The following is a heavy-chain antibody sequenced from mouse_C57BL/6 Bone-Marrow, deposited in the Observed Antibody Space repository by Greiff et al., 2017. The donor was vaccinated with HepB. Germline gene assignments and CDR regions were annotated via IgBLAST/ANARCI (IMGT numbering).Heavy chain of an antibody. CDR3: ARRGDYDGDY. D-gene: IGHD2-4*01. CDR2: ISNGGGST. CDR1: GFTFSDYY. V-gene: IGHV5-12*01. Sequence: EVMLVESGGGLVQPGGSLKLSCAASGFTFSDYYMYWVRQTPEKRLEWVAYISNGGGSTYYPDTVKGRFTISRDNAKNTLYLQMSRLKSEDTAMYYCARRGDYDGDYWGQGTTLTVSS. J-gene: IGHJ2*01.